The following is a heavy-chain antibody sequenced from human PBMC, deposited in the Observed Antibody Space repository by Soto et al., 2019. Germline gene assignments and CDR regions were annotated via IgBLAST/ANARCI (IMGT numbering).Heavy chain of an antibody. CDR1: GYRFTSYW. V-gene: IGHV5-51*01. Sequence: PGESLKISCRTSGYRFTSYWIAWVRQMPGKGLEWMGIIFPSDSDTRYSPSFQGQVTISADKSISTAYLQWSSLKASDTAMYYCARQGRDGFNDGMDVWGQGTTVTVSS. J-gene: IGHJ6*02. CDR2: IFPSDSDT. CDR3: ARQGRDGFNDGMDV. D-gene: IGHD2-15*01.